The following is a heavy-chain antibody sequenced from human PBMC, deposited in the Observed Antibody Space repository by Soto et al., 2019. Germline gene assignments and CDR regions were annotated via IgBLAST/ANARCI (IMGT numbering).Heavy chain of an antibody. V-gene: IGHV4-4*02. D-gene: IGHD5-12*01. Sequence: SETLSLTCAVSSGSISSSNWWSWVRQPPGKGLEWIGEIYHSGSTNYNPSLKSRVTISVDKSKNQFSLKLSSVTAADTAVYYCARGGVGSGYGFYYMDVWGKGTTVTVSS. CDR2: IYHSGST. J-gene: IGHJ6*03. CDR3: ARGGVGSGYGFYYMDV. CDR1: SGSISSSNW.